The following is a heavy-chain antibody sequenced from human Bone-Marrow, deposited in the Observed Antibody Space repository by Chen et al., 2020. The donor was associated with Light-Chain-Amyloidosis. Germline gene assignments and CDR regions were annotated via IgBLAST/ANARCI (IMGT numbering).Heavy chain of an antibody. D-gene: IGHD1-26*01. CDR2: VFYTGAA. CDR1: GVSVRSHY. V-gene: IGHV4-59*02. CDR3: ARWEESLKAFDI. Sequence: QVQLQDSGPGLVKSSETLSLACSVSGVSVRSHYWNWIRQPPGKSLEWIGYVFYTGAAKYKPSLNSRVTMSVDTSTNQFSLKVTSLTAADTAVYYCARWEESLKAFDIWGQGTMVTVSS. J-gene: IGHJ3*02.